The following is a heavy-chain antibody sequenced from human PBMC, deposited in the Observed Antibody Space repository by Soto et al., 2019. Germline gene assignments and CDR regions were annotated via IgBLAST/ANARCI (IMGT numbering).Heavy chain of an antibody. CDR3: ARIREKWLVPFDY. CDR1: GGSISSSTYY. V-gene: IGHV4-39*01. D-gene: IGHD6-19*01. J-gene: IGHJ4*02. CDR2: IYYSGST. Sequence: LQLQESGPGLVKPSETLSLICTVSGGSISSSTYYWGWIRQTPGKGLEWIGSIYYSGSTYYNPSLKSRVTISIDTSKNQFSLKLSSVTAADTALYYCARIREKWLVPFDYWGQGTLVTVSS.